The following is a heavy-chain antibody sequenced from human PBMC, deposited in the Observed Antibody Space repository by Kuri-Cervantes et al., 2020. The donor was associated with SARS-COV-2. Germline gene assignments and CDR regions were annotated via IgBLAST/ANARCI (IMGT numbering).Heavy chain of an antibody. V-gene: IGHV4-39*07. CDR3: ARAKGETYYYYYMDV. Sequence: SETLSLTCTVSGGSISSSSYYWGWIRQPPGKGLEWIGRIYTSGSTNYNPSLKSRVTMSVDTSKNQFSLKLSSVTAADTAVYYCARAKGETYYYYYMDVWGKRDHGHRLL. CDR1: GGSISSSSYY. CDR2: IYTSGST. J-gene: IGHJ6*03. D-gene: IGHD3-16*01.